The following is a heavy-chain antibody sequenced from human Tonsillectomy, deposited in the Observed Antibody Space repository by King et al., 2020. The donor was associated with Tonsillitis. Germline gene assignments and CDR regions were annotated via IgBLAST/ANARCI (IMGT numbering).Heavy chain of an antibody. V-gene: IGHV4-31*03. CDR1: GGSISSGGYY. CDR3: AREGGIWFGELHGRHYYGMDV. D-gene: IGHD3-10*01. J-gene: IGHJ6*02. Sequence: VQLQESGPGLVRPSQTLSLTCIVSGGSISSGGYYWSWIRQYPGKGLEWIGNIYDSGNTDYNPSLKSRVTISVDTPKNQFSLKLSSVTAADTAVYYCAREGGIWFGELHGRHYYGMDVWGQGTTVTVSS. CDR2: IYDSGNT.